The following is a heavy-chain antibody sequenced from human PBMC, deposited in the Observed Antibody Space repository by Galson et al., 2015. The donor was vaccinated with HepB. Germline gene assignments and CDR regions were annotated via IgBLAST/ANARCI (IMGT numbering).Heavy chain of an antibody. CDR1: GGTFSSYA. D-gene: IGHD3-22*01. CDR2: IIPIFGTA. Sequence: SVKVSCKASGGTFSSYAISWVRQAPGQGLEWMGGIIPIFGTANYAQKFQGRVTITADESTSTAYMELSSLRSEDTAVYYCARGAEYFRKTYYYDSRGVFDAFDFWGQPTMVTVSS. CDR3: ARGAEYFRKTYYYDSRGVFDAFDF. J-gene: IGHJ3*01. V-gene: IGHV1-69*13.